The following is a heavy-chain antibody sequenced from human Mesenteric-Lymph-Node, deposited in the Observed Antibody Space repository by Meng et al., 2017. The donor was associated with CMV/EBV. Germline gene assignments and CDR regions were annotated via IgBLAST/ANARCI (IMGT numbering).Heavy chain of an antibody. D-gene: IGHD2-8*02. CDR3: STWSAGVGY. CDR1: GFTSSDHY. Sequence: GGSLRLSCAASGFTSSDHYIDWVRQAPGKGPEWIGRIRNRANSDTTEYDASVKGRFTISRDDSKNSLYLQMSSLKTEDTAVYYCSTWSAGVGYWGQGTLVTVSS. CDR2: IRNRANSDTT. V-gene: IGHV3-72*01. J-gene: IGHJ4*02.